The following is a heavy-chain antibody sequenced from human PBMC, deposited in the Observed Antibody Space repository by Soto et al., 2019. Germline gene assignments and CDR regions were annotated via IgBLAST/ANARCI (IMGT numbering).Heavy chain of an antibody. J-gene: IGHJ4*02. D-gene: IGHD2-15*01. CDR2: ISSDVVNY. V-gene: IGHV3-30-3*01. CDR1: GFTFSSFA. Sequence: QVQLVESGGGVVQPGRSLRLSCAASGFTFSSFAMHWVRQAPGKGLEWLAVISSDVVNYYYAESVKGRFTISRDNSKKTLYRQMNSLRKEDTAFYYGGRGGAWTPEGLGYWGQGTLVTVSS. CDR3: GRGGAWTPEGLGY.